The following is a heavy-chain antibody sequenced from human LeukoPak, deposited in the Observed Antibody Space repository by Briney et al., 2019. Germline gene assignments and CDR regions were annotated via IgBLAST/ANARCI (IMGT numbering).Heavy chain of an antibody. Sequence: GGSLRLSCAASGLTLSVYWMHWVRQAPGKGLVGVSRINGDASSTSYADSVKGRFTISRDNAKSTLYLQMNSLRVEDTAVYYCARARGNTYGYFEYWGQGTLVTVSS. J-gene: IGHJ4*02. V-gene: IGHV3-74*01. CDR1: GLTLSVYW. CDR2: INGDASST. CDR3: ARARGNTYGYFEY. D-gene: IGHD5-18*01.